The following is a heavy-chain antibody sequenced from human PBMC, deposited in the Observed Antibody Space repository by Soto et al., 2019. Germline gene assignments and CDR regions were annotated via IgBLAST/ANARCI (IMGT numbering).Heavy chain of an antibody. CDR3: ARGVTLLARFDY. Sequence: EVQLVESGGGLVKPGGSLRLSCAASGFTFSSYSMNWVRQAPGKGLEWVSSISSSSSYIYYADSVKDRFTISRDNAKNSLYLQMNSLRAEDTAVYYCARGVTLLARFDYWGQGTLVTVSS. CDR2: ISSSSSYI. J-gene: IGHJ4*02. D-gene: IGHD4-4*01. CDR1: GFTFSSYS. V-gene: IGHV3-21*01.